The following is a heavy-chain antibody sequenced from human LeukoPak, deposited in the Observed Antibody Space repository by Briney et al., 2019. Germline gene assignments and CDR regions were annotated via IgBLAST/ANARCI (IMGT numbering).Heavy chain of an antibody. CDR2: ICPDGTVT. CDR1: AFTFSTYC. J-gene: IGHJ4*02. V-gene: IGHV3-74*01. Sequence: QPGGSLRLSWAASAFTFSTYCIHWVRQAQGKGPMWVSRICPDGTVTNYADSVKARFIISRDNARNTVYLQMNSLRVEDTAVYYCVRDFRSADYWGQGTLVTVSS. CDR3: VRDFRSADY.